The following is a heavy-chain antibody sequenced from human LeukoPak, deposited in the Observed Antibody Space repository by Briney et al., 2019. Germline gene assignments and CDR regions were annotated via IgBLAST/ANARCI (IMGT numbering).Heavy chain of an antibody. CDR3: ARDGAGELNAFDI. V-gene: IGHV3-48*02. D-gene: IGHD3-16*01. CDR2: ISSGSSAI. Sequence: GGSLRLSCAASGFTFSIYSMNWVSQAPGKGLEWVSYISSGSSAIRYADSVKGRFTISRDNAKNSLYLQMNSLRDEDTAVYYCARDGAGELNAFDIWGQGTMVTVSS. CDR1: GFTFSIYS. J-gene: IGHJ3*02.